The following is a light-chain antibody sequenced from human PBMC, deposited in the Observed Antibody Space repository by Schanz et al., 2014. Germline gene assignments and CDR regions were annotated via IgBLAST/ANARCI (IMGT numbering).Light chain of an antibody. Sequence: QSALTQPRSVSGSPGQSVTVSCTGTFSDVGGYNFVSWYQQHPGKAPKLMIYDVSNRPSGVSNRFSGSKSGNTASLTISGLQAEDEADYYCSSYTSSRTVIFGGGTKLTVL. CDR3: SSYTSSRTVI. V-gene: IGLV2-14*03. CDR2: DVS. J-gene: IGLJ2*01. CDR1: FSDVGGYNF.